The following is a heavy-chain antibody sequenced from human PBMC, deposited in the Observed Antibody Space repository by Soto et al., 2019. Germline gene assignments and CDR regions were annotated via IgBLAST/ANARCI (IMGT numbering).Heavy chain of an antibody. V-gene: IGHV1-69*04. CDR3: ARDQGYCSGGSCYPSRAFDI. J-gene: IGHJ3*02. D-gene: IGHD2-15*01. Sequence: SVKVSGKASGGNFSSYTISWVRQAPGQGLEWMGRIIPILGIANYAQKFQGRVTITADKSTSTAYMELSSLRSEDTAVYYCARDQGYCSGGSCYPSRAFDIWGQGTMVT. CDR1: GGNFSSYT. CDR2: IIPILGIA.